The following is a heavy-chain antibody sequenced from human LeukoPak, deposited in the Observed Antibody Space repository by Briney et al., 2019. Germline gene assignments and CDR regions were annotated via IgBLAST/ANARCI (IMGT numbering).Heavy chain of an antibody. V-gene: IGHV3-15*01. D-gene: IGHD1-1*01. Sequence: PGGSLTLSCAASGFTFSNAWMTWVRQAPGKGREWVGRIKSKTEGRTTYYAAPVKGRFTISRDDSKNTLDLHMSSLQREDTAVYYCPTANDGLWGRGTVVTVSS. J-gene: IGHJ2*01. CDR1: GFTFSNAW. CDR3: PTANDGL. CDR2: IKSKTEGRTT.